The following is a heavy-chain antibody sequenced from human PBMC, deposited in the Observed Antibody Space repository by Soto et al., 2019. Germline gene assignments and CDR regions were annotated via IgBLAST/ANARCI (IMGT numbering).Heavy chain of an antibody. CDR3: ARDGRITIFGVVFKWFDP. V-gene: IGHV3-74*01. Sequence: GGSLRLSCAASGFTFSNHWRHGVGQPPGKGWVWVSRINSDGSSTSYADSVKGRFTISRDNAKNTLYLQMNSLRAEDTAVYYCARDGRITIFGVVFKWFDPWGQGTLVTVSS. D-gene: IGHD3-3*01. J-gene: IGHJ5*02. CDR2: INSDGSST. CDR1: GFTFSNHW.